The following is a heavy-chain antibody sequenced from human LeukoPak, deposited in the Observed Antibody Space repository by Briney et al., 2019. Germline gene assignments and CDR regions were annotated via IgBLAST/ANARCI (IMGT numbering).Heavy chain of an antibody. D-gene: IGHD2-15*01. Sequence: PGGSLTLSCAASGFTISSHIMNWVRQPPGKGLEWVSSISSSSSYIYYVDSMKGRFTISRDNAKNTLYLQMNSLRAEDTAVYYCAREEYCSGGSCFHYWGQGTLVTVSS. CDR1: GFTISSHI. CDR2: ISSSSSYI. J-gene: IGHJ4*02. CDR3: AREEYCSGGSCFHY. V-gene: IGHV3-21*01.